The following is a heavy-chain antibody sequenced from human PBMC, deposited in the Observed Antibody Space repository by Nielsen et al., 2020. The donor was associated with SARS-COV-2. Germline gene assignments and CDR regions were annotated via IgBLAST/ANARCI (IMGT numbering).Heavy chain of an antibody. V-gene: IGHV3-53*01. D-gene: IGHD6-19*01. CDR3: ARESVTGTDAFDI. CDR1: RFTVSNNY. CDR2: IYSDGNT. J-gene: IGHJ3*02. Sequence: GESLKISCAASRFTVSNNYMNWVRQAPGKGLEWVSVIYSDGNTYYAASVKGRFTISRDNAENSLSLQMNSLRAEDTAVYYCARESVTGTDAFDIWGQGTVVTVSS.